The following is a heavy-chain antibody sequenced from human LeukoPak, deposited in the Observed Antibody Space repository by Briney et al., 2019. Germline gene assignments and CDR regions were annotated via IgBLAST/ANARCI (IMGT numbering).Heavy chain of an antibody. V-gene: IGHV4-39*02. CDR2: IYYSGST. J-gene: IGHJ5*02. CDR3: ARDRYYGSGSYP. Sequence: SETLSLTCTVSGGSISSSSYYWGWIRQPPGKGLEWIGSIYYSGSTYYNPSLKSRVTISVDTSKNQFSLKLSSVTAADTAVYYCARDRYYGSGSYPWGQGTLVTVSS. D-gene: IGHD3-10*01. CDR1: GGSISSSSYY.